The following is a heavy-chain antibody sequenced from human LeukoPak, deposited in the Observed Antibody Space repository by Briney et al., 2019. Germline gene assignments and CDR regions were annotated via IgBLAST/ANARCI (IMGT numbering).Heavy chain of an antibody. D-gene: IGHD5-18*01. V-gene: IGHV3-21*01. CDR1: GFTFSSYS. CDR3: ARGYRGYSYVGLFDY. Sequence: GGPLRLSCAASGFTFSSYSMNWVRQAPGKGLEWVSSISSSSSYIYYADSVKGRFTISRDNAKNSLYLQMNSLRAEGTAVYYCARGYRGYSYVGLFDYWGQGTLVTVSS. J-gene: IGHJ4*02. CDR2: ISSSSSYI.